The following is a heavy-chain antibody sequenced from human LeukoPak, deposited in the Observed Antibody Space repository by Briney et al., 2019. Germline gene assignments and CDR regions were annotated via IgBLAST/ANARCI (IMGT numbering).Heavy chain of an antibody. D-gene: IGHD1-26*01. J-gene: IGHJ4*02. CDR2: INPNSGDT. CDR3: ARASFSGTWKPFDD. V-gene: IGHV1-2*02. CDR1: GYSFTGYY. Sequence: ASVKVSFKASGYSFTGYYIHWVRQAPGQGLEWMGWINPNSGDTNYAQKFQDRVTMTRDTSISTAYMELSRLRSDDTAVYHCARASFSGTWKPFDDWGQGTLVTVSS.